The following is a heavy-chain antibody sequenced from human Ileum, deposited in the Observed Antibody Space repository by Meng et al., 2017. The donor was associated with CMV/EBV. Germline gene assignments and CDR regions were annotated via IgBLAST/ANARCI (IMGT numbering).Heavy chain of an antibody. V-gene: IGHV4-34*01. CDR1: GEPLNGFF. D-gene: IGHD5-24*01. J-gene: IGHJ1*01. CDR3: ASGRLQFTPSVLQH. Sequence: QVQLHQWGPGLLKPSETLSLPCAVSGEPLNGFFCSWIRQPPGRGLEWIGEVNNRGRTNYNPSLKSRLTISIDTSKRQLSLMVTSVTAADSAIYYCASGRLQFTPSVLQHWGPGTLVTVSS. CDR2: VNNRGRT.